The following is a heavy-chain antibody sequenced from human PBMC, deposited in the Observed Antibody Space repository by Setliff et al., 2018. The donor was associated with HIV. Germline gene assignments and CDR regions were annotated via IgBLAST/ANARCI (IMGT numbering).Heavy chain of an antibody. J-gene: IGHJ5*02. D-gene: IGHD3-22*01. CDR1: GGSMGSHY. Sequence: PSETLSLTCVISGGSMGSHYWSWIRQSPGKGLEWIGNVHYTGISDINPSLKSRVTISVDTSKNQFSLKLSSVTAADAAVYYCASRVYYYDSSGYLREEGFDPWGQGTQVTVSS. CDR2: VHYTGIS. V-gene: IGHV4-59*08. CDR3: ASRVYYYDSSGYLREEGFDP.